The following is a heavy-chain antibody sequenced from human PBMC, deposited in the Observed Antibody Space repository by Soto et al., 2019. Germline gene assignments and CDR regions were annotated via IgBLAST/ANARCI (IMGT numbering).Heavy chain of an antibody. D-gene: IGHD5-12*01. CDR2: IIPVFGRP. V-gene: IGHV1-69*13. CDR3: AREASGYDF. J-gene: IGHJ1*01. Sequence: SVKVSCKASGGTFSSFGISWVRQAPGQGLEWMGGIIPVFGRPNYAQRFRGRLTITADESTNTSYMELIDLTSEDTAVYYCAREASGYDFWGQGTQVTV. CDR1: GGTFSSFG.